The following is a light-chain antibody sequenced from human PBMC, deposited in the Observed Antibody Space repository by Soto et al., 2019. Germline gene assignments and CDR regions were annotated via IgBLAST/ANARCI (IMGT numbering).Light chain of an antibody. CDR3: QAWGSGVQV. CDR1: SGHSRYA. Sequence: QPVLTQSPSASASLGASVKLTCTLSSGHSRYAIAWHQQQPEKGPRYLMKINSDGSHSKGDGIPDRFSGSSSGAERNLTISSLQSEDEADYYCQAWGSGVQVFGGGTKLTVL. CDR2: INSDGSH. J-gene: IGLJ2*01. V-gene: IGLV4-69*01.